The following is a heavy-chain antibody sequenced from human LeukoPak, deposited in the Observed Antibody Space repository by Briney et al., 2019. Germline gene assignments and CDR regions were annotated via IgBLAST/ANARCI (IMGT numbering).Heavy chain of an antibody. J-gene: IGHJ4*02. V-gene: IGHV3-33*01. CDR2: IWYDGSNQ. CDR3: ARDHTGTNDY. CDR1: GFTFSSYG. D-gene: IGHD1-1*01. Sequence: GGSLRLSRAASGFTFSSYGMHWVRQAPGKGLEWVAVIWYDGSNQYYADSVQGRFTISRDNSKNTLYLQMNSLRAEDTAVYYCARDHTGTNDYWGQGTLVTVSS.